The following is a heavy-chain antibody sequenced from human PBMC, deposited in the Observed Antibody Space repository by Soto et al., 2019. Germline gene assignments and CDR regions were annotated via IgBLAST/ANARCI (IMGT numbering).Heavy chain of an antibody. J-gene: IGHJ4*02. CDR3: ARGIYDSSGYYTRVFDY. CDR1: GGSISSYY. Sequence: SETLSLTCTVSGGSISSYYWSWIRQPPGKGLEWIGYVHYTGSTNYNSPLKSRVTISVDTSKNQFSLKLSSVTAADTAVFYCARGIYDSSGYYTRVFDYWGPGTLVTVSS. V-gene: IGHV4-59*01. CDR2: VHYTGST. D-gene: IGHD3-22*01.